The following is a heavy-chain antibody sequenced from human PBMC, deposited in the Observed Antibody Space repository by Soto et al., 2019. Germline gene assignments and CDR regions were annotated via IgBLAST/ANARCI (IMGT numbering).Heavy chain of an antibody. CDR1: GFTFSNSG. CDR3: ARDEGGTDV. J-gene: IGHJ6*02. Sequence: EVQLVESGGGCVQPGGSLRLSCRASGFTFSNSGMHWVRHAPGKGLVWVSRINNEGSNTAYADSVKGRFTIYRDNAKNTLYMQMNSLRVEDSAVYFCARDEGGTDVWVQGTTVTVSS. CDR2: INNEGSNT. V-gene: IGHV3-74*01.